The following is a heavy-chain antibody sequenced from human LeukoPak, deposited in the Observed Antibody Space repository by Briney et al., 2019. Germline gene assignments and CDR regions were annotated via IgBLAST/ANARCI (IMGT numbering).Heavy chain of an antibody. D-gene: IGHD2-8*01. CDR3: GSDPNGDYVGALGC. V-gene: IGHV3-23*01. CDR1: GFTFSSFA. J-gene: IGHJ4*01. CDR2: VTGGGGGT. Sequence: PGGSLRLSCEASGFTFSSFAFAWVRQAPGKGLEWVAAVTGGGGGTHFADSVKGRFTISRDNSKNTMYLQMNSLRAEDTAIYFCGSDPNGDYVGALGCWGRGALVTVSS.